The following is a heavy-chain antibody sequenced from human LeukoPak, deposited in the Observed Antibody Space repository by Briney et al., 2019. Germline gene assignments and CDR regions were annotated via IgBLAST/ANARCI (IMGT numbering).Heavy chain of an antibody. D-gene: IGHD3-10*01. Sequence: GGSLRLSCAASGFTFSAYNMNWVRQAPGAGLEWLSYISSSDSTLNYADSVKGRFTTSRDNAKNSLFLQMNSLRAEDTAVYYCAREVTMLRGVIYFDSWGQGTLVTVSS. CDR1: GFTFSAYN. CDR2: ISSSDSTL. CDR3: AREVTMLRGVIYFDS. V-gene: IGHV3-48*04. J-gene: IGHJ4*02.